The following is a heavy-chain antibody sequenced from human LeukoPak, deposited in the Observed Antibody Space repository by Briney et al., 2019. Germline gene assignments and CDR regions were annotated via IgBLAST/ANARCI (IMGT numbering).Heavy chain of an antibody. Sequence: GASVKVSCKASGYTFTGYYMHWVRQAPGQGLEWMGLINPNSGGTNYAQKFQGRVTMTRDTSISTAYMELSRLRSDDTAVYYCARIGGSGYTYGTFDYWGQGTLVTVSS. CDR2: INPNSGGT. J-gene: IGHJ4*02. D-gene: IGHD5-18*01. CDR1: GYTFTGYY. CDR3: ARIGGSGYTYGTFDY. V-gene: IGHV1-2*06.